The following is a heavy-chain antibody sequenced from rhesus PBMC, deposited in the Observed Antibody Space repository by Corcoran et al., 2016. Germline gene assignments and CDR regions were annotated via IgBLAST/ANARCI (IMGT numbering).Heavy chain of an antibody. Sequence: QVQLRESGPGLVKASETLSLTCIVYVVHISNSWWSWVRKSPGRGLEWIGEVNGKTVVAFYQPTLQGRVTFSLGASQNQVFLRWSFLTAADTAVYFCATESLAHSWGQEILVTVSS. J-gene: IGHJ4*01. CDR2: VNGKTVVA. CDR1: VVHISNSW. V-gene: IGHV4-80*01. D-gene: IGHD3-3*01. CDR3: ATESLAHS.